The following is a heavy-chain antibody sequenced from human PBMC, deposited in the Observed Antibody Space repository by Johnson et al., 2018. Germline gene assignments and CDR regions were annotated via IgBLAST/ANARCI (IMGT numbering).Heavy chain of an antibody. V-gene: IGHV3-15*01. CDR2: INSKADGGAA. J-gene: IGHJ6*01. D-gene: IGHD3-10*01. CDR1: RLSFSNAW. Sequence: VQLQESGGGLVEPGGSLRLSCAASRLSFSNAWMTWVRQAQGKGLEWVGRINSKADGGAADYAAPVKGRFTMSRDDSTNTLYLQMSSLRTQDTAVYYLTGGTYGPCMDVWGQGTTVTVSS. CDR3: TGGTYGPCMDV.